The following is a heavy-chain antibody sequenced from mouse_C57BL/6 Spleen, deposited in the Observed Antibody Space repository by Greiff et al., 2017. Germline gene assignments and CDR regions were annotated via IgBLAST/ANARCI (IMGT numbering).Heavy chain of an antibody. CDR1: GYSFTSYY. V-gene: IGHV1-66*01. CDR2: IYPGSGNT. D-gene: IGHD2-10*01. CDR3: ARPFYGNYAMDY. J-gene: IGHJ4*01. Sequence: QVQLQPSGPELVKPGASVKISCKASGYSFTSYYIHWVKQRPGQGLEWIGWIYPGSGNTKYNEKFKGKATLTADTSSSTAYMQLSSLTSEDSAVYYCARPFYGNYAMDYWGQGTSVTVSS.